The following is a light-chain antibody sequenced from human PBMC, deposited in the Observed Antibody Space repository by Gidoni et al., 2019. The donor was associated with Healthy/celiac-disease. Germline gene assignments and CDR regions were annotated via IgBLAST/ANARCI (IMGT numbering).Light chain of an antibody. CDR2: GAS. CDR3: QQYNNWDPGA. Sequence: IVMTQPPATLSVSPVERATLSCRASQSVSSNLAWYQQKPGQAPRRLISGASTSANGIPARFSGSGSGTEFTLSISSLQSEDFAVYYCQQYNNWDPGAFXXXTKVDIK. J-gene: IGKJ3*01. V-gene: IGKV3-15*01. CDR1: QSVSSN.